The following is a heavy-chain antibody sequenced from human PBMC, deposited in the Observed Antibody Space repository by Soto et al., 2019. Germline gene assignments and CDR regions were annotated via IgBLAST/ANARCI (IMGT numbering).Heavy chain of an antibody. J-gene: IGHJ4*02. D-gene: IGHD3-3*01. Sequence: SCKASGYTFTSYGFHWAWLRRPPGKGLEWIGYIYNGGSTYYRPSLESRMHMSLDATRNHYSLRLTSVAAADTAVYFCARAPVGLDTISYFDYWGQGKLVTVSS. CDR3: ARAPVGLDTISYFDY. CDR1: GYTFTSYGFH. V-gene: IGHV4-30-4*01. CDR2: IYNGGST.